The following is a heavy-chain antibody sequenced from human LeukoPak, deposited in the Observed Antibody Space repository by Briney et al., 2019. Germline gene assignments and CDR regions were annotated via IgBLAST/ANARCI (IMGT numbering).Heavy chain of an antibody. Sequence: SETLSLTCTVSGGSISSYYWSWIRQPPGKGLEWIGYIYYSGSTNYNPSLKRRVTISVDTSKNQFSLKLSSVTAADTAVYYCARDVLFSYGPYYYGMEVWGQGTTVTVS. V-gene: IGHV4-59*01. D-gene: IGHD5-18*01. CDR1: GGSISSYY. CDR3: ARDVLFSYGPYYYGMEV. CDR2: IYYSGST. J-gene: IGHJ6*02.